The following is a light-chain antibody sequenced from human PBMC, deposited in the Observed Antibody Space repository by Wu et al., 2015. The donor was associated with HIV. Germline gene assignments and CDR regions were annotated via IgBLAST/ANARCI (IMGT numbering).Light chain of an antibody. CDR2: GVS. J-gene: IGKJ1*01. CDR3: HQRTTWPRT. CDR1: QSVTSSY. Sequence: EIVLTQSPGTLSLSPGERATLSCRASQSVTSSYLAWYQQKPGQAPRLLMYGVSSRATGIPDRFSGSGSGTDFTLTISRLEPEDFAVYYCHQRTTWPRTFGQGTKVEVK. V-gene: IGKV3D-20*02.